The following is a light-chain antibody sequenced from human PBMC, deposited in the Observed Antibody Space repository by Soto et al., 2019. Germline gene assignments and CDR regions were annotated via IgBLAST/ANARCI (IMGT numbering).Light chain of an antibody. CDR1: SSDVGSYNL. J-gene: IGLJ1*01. V-gene: IGLV2-23*02. CDR2: EVS. Sequence: QSALTQPASVSGSPGQSITISCTGTSSDVGSYNLVSWYQQHPGKAPKLMIYEVSKRPSGVSNRFSGSNSGNTASLTISGLQAEDEADYYCCSYAGSSTFYVFGTGTQLTVL. CDR3: CSYAGSSTFYV.